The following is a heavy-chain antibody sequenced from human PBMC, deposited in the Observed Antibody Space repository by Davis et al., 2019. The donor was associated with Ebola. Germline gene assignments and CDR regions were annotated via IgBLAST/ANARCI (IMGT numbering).Heavy chain of an antibody. Sequence: SVKVSCKASGGTFSGSAISWVRQAPGQGLEWMGRIIPILDIRNYAQKFQGRVTITADKSTNTAYMELSSLRSEDTAVYYCAIQAGTWSGYYFYSNAMDVWGQGTTVTVSS. J-gene: IGHJ6*02. CDR2: IIPILDIR. D-gene: IGHD3-3*01. CDR1: GGTFSGSA. CDR3: AIQAGTWSGYYFYSNAMDV. V-gene: IGHV1-69*04.